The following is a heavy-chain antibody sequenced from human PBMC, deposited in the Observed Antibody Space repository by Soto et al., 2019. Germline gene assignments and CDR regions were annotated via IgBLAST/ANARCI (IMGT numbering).Heavy chain of an antibody. CDR2: IGSSGSTI. Sequence: EVQLVESGGGLVQPGGSLRLSCAASGFTFSSFEMNWVRQAPGKGLEWVSKIGSSGSTIWYADSVKGRFTISRDNAKNSLYLQMNSLRGEDTAVYYCARATYSRSYYFASWGQGTLVTVSS. D-gene: IGHD6-6*01. CDR3: ARATYSRSYYFAS. CDR1: GFTFSSFE. V-gene: IGHV3-48*03. J-gene: IGHJ4*02.